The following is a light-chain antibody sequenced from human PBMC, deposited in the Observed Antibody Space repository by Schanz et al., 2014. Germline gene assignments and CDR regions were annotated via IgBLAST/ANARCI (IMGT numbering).Light chain of an antibody. V-gene: IGLV2-8*01. CDR1: SSDVGGYNS. J-gene: IGLJ2*01. CDR3: SSYAGNNDFGV. CDR2: DVS. Sequence: QSALTQPASVSGSPGQSITISCTATSSDVGGYNSVSWYQQHPGKAPKLMIYDVSKRPSGVPDRFSGSKSGNTASLTVSGLQAEDEADYYCSSYAGNNDFGVFGGGTKLTVL.